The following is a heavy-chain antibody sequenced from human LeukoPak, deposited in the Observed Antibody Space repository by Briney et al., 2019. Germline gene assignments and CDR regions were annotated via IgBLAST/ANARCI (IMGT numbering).Heavy chain of an antibody. CDR1: GGSFSGYY. CDR2: INHSGST. V-gene: IGHV4-34*01. Sequence: PSETLSLTCAVYGGSFSGYYWSWIRQPPGKGLEWIGEINHSGSTNYNPSLKSRVTISVDTSKNQFSLKLSSVTAADTAVYYCAREGGSGCSDYWGQGTLVTVSS. D-gene: IGHD3-3*01. CDR3: AREGGSGCSDY. J-gene: IGHJ4*02.